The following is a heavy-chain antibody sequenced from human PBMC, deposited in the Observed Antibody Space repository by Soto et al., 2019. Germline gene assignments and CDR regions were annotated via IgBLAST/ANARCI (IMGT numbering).Heavy chain of an antibody. V-gene: IGHV3-21*01. CDR2: ISSSSSYI. Sequence: EVQLVESGGGLVKPGGSLRLSCAASGFTFSSYSMNWVRQAPGKGLEWVSSISSSSSYIYYADSVKGRFTISRDNAKNSLYLQMNSLRAEDTAVYYCAGPQLTELYYYYYYMDVWGKGTTVTVSS. D-gene: IGHD1-1*01. CDR1: GFTFSSYS. J-gene: IGHJ6*03. CDR3: AGPQLTELYYYYYYMDV.